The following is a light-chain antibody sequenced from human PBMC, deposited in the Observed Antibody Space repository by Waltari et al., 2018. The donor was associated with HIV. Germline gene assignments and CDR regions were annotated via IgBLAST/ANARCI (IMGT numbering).Light chain of an antibody. J-gene: IGLJ3*02. V-gene: IGLV1-40*01. CDR1: SSNLRAGFD. Sequence: QSVLTPRPPVSGAPGQTVTIPCTGSSSNLRAGFDVHWYQQQPGAAPKLLIFANTNRPSGVPDRFSGSKSGTSASLAITGVQAEDEAVYYCQSYDSSLSEGVFGGGTKLAVL. CDR3: QSYDSSLSEGV. CDR2: ANT.